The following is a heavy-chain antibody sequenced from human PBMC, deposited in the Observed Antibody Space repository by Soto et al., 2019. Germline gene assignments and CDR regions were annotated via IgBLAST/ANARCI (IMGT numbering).Heavy chain of an antibody. V-gene: IGHV1-2*04. CDR2: INPNSGGT. J-gene: IGHJ6*02. D-gene: IGHD5-18*01. CDR3: AREGYSYGFDGMDV. CDR1: GYTFTGYY. Sequence: AASVKVSCKASGYTFTGYYMHWVRQAPGQGLEWMGWINPNSGGTNYAQKFQGWVTMTRDTSISTAYMELSRLRSDDTAVYYCAREGYSYGFDGMDVWGQGTTVTVSS.